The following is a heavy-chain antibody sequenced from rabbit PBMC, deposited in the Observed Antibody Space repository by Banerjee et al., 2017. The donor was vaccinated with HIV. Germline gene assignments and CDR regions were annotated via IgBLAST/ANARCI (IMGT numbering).Heavy chain of an antibody. CDR3: ARLEYASSSGYYNL. J-gene: IGHJ4*01. Sequence: QEQLEESGGDLVKPEGSLTLTCTASGFSFSGNYYMCWVRQAPGKGLEWIACNVGGSSGSTYYASWAKGRFTISKTSSTTVTLQMTSLTAADTATYFCARLEYASSSGYYNLWGPGTLVTVS. CDR2: NVGGSSGST. D-gene: IGHD1-1*01. CDR1: GFSFSGNYY. V-gene: IGHV1S45*01.